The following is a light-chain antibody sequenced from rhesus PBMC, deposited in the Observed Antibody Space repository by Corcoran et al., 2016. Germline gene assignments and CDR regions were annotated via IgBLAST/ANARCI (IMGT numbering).Light chain of an antibody. Sequence: DIQMSQSPSSLSASVGDRVTITCRASQGISSYLNWYQQKPGKAPKLLLDYANTLASGVPSRFSGTGSGTYFTLTIRTLQPEDFATYYCLQRHINPLTFGGGTKVELK. CDR1: QGISSY. J-gene: IGKJ4*01. V-gene: IGKV1-32*02. CDR2: YAN. CDR3: LQRHINPLT.